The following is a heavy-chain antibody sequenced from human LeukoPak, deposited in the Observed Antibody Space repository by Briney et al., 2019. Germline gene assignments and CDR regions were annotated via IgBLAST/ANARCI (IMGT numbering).Heavy chain of an antibody. V-gene: IGHV3-30-3*01. Sequence: PGGSLRLSCAASGFTFSSYAMHWVRQAPGEGLEWVAVISYDGSNKYYADSVKGRFTISRDNSKNTLYLQMNSLRAEDTAVYYCARDDYIMSYYMDVWGKGTTVTVSS. CDR1: GFTFSSYA. CDR2: ISYDGSNK. J-gene: IGHJ6*03. CDR3: ARDDYIMSYYMDV. D-gene: IGHD4-11*01.